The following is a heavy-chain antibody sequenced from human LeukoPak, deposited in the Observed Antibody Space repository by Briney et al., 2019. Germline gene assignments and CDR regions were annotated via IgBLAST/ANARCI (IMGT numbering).Heavy chain of an antibody. CDR2: IYYSGST. Sequence: SETLSLTCTVSGGSISSYYWSWIRQPPGKGLEWIGYIYYSGSTNYNPSLKSRVTISVDTSKNQFSLKLSSVTAADTAVYYCARTYWWFDPWGQGTLVTVSS. CDR3: ARTYWWFDP. CDR1: GGSISSYY. V-gene: IGHV4-59*08. D-gene: IGHD2-15*01. J-gene: IGHJ5*02.